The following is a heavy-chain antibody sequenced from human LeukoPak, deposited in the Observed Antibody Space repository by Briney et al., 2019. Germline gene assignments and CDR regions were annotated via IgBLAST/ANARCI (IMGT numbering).Heavy chain of an antibody. J-gene: IGHJ4*02. Sequence: GGSLRLSCAASGFTFSSYAMSWVRQAPGKGLEWVSAISGSGGSTYYADSVKGRFTISRDNSKNTLYLQMNSLRAEDAAVYYCARDDYGGNLFDYWGQGTLVTVSS. CDR1: GFTFSSYA. V-gene: IGHV3-23*01. CDR2: ISGSGGST. D-gene: IGHD4-23*01. CDR3: ARDDYGGNLFDY.